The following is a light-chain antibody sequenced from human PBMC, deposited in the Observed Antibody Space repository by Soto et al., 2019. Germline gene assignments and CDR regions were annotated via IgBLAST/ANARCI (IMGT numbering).Light chain of an antibody. CDR2: GAS. CDR1: QSVSNRF. J-gene: IGKJ3*01. CDR3: HYYYDSPRFP. V-gene: IGKV3-20*01. Sequence: EIVLTQSPGTLSLSPGERATFSCRASQSVSNRFIAWYQQKPGQAPRLLIHGASSRATGVPDRFSGSGSGTNFTLTIDRLELKDFEVFSCHYYYDSPRFPFAPGTKVNIK.